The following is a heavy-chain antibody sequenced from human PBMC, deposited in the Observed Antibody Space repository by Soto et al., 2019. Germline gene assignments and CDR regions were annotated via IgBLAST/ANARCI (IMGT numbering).Heavy chain of an antibody. CDR1: GRSISSGGYY. V-gene: IGHV4-31*03. CDR3: VRGVRS. Sequence: QVQLQESGPGLVKASQTLSLTCNVSGRSISSGGYYWTWIRQHPGKGLEWIGNIHRSGSTFYNPSLKSRVSISVDTSKNQFSQKLSSVTAADTAVYFSVRGVRSWGQGTLGTVSS. CDR2: IHRSGST. J-gene: IGHJ1*01. D-gene: IGHD3-10*01.